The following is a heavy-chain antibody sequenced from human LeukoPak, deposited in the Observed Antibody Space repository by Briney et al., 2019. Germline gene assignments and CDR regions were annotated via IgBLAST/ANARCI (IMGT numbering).Heavy chain of an antibody. J-gene: IGHJ3*02. CDR3: ATPQGELNDAFDI. CDR2: FDPEDGET. Sequence: ASVEVSCKVSGYTLTELSMHWVRQAPGKGLEWMGGFDPEDGETIYAQKFQGRVTMTEDTSTDTAYMELSSLRSEDTAVYYCATPQGELNDAFDIWGQGTMVTVSS. CDR1: GYTLTELS. V-gene: IGHV1-24*01. D-gene: IGHD1-26*01.